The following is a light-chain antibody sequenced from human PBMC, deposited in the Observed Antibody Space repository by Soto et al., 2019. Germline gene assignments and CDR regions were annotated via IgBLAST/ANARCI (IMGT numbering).Light chain of an antibody. V-gene: IGKV3-20*01. CDR1: QSVRSSH. CDR2: SAS. J-gene: IGKJ2*01. Sequence: IVLTQSPGTLSLSPGERATLSCRASQSVRSSHLGWYQQKSGQAPRLLIYSASSRATGVPDRFSGSGSGTDFTLTISRLEPEDFALYYCHHYDSAGTFGQGTTLEI. CDR3: HHYDSAGT.